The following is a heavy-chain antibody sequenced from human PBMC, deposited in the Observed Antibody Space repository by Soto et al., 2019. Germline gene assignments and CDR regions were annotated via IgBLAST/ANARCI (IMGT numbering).Heavy chain of an antibody. J-gene: IGHJ4*02. D-gene: IGHD1-26*01. V-gene: IGHV4-59*08. Sequence: GTLSLTCTVSGGSISSYYWSWIRQPPGKGLEWIGYIYYSGSTNYNPSLKSRVTISVDTSKNHFSLKLSSVTAADTAVYYCARRYGGNLDYWGQGTLVTVS. CDR3: ARRYGGNLDY. CDR1: GGSISSYY. CDR2: IYYSGST.